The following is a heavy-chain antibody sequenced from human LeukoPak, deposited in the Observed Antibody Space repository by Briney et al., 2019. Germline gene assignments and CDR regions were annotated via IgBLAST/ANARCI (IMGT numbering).Heavy chain of an antibody. CDR1: GYTFTGYY. CDR3: ATTTVTTYENSYYFDY. J-gene: IGHJ4*02. D-gene: IGHD4-17*01. CDR2: INPNSGGT. V-gene: IGHV1-2*02. Sequence: ASVKVSCTASGYTFTGYYMHWVRQAPGQGLEWMGWINPNSGGTNYAQKFQGRVTMTRDTSISTAYMELSRLRSDDTAVYYCATTTVTTYENSYYFDYWGQGTLVTVSS.